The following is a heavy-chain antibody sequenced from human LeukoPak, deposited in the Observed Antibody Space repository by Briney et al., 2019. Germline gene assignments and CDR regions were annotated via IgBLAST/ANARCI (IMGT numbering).Heavy chain of an antibody. CDR1: GGSFSGYY. CDR3: ARAGYCSGGSCYSRRGPFYY. CDR2: INNSGST. Sequence: SETLSLTCAVYGGSFSGYYWSWIRQPPGKGLEWIGEINNSGSTNYNPSLKSRVTISVDTSKNQFSLKLSSVTAADTAVYYCARAGYCSGGSCYSRRGPFYYWGQGTLVTVSS. D-gene: IGHD2-15*01. V-gene: IGHV4-34*01. J-gene: IGHJ4*02.